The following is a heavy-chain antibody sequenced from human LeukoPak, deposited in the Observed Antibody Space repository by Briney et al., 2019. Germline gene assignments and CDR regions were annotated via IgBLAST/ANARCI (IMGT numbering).Heavy chain of an antibody. CDR1: GYTFTSYG. D-gene: IGHD3-3*01. CDR2: ISAYNGNT. V-gene: IGHV1-18*01. Sequence: ASVKVSCKASGYTFTSYGISGVRQAPGQGLEWRGWISAYNGNTNYAQKLQGRVTMTTDTSTSTAYMELRSLRYDDTAVYYCARTTIFGLGGAFDIWGQGTMVTVSS. J-gene: IGHJ3*02. CDR3: ARTTIFGLGGAFDI.